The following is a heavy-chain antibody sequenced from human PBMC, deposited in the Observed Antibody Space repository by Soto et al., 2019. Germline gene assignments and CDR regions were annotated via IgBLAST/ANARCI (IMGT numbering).Heavy chain of an antibody. CDR1: GVSLITKGVG. CDR3: AHIVITYGGFIGDDAFDI. D-gene: IGHD3-16*02. J-gene: IGHJ3*02. V-gene: IGHV2-5*01. Sequence: QITLKESGPTLVRPTQTLTLTCSFSGVSLITKGVGVGWFRQPPGKAQELMAIIYWYDDKRYSPSLKSRLTINKDTSGNQVALTMTNMDPLETATYYCAHIVITYGGFIGDDAFDIWGQGAMVTVSS. CDR2: IYWYDDK.